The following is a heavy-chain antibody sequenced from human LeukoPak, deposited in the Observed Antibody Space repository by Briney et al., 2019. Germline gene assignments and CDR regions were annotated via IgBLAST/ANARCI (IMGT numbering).Heavy chain of an antibody. Sequence: PGGSLRLSCAASGFTFSSYSMNWVRQAPGKGLEWVSSISSSSSYIYYADSVKGRFTISRDNAKNSLYLQMNSLRAEDTAVYYCARLDILTGYRVDYWGQGTLVTVSS. CDR3: ARLDILTGYRVDY. CDR1: GFTFSSYS. D-gene: IGHD3-9*01. J-gene: IGHJ4*02. V-gene: IGHV3-21*01. CDR2: ISSSSSYI.